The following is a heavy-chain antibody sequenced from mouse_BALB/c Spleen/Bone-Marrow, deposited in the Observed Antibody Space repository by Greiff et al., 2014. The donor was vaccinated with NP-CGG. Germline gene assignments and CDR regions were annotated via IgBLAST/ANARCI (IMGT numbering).Heavy chain of an antibody. CDR1: GFNIKDTY. CDR2: IDPANGNT. CDR3: ARYDYRYSWFAY. D-gene: IGHD2-14*01. V-gene: IGHV14-3*02. Sequence: VQLQQPGAELVKPGASVKLSCTASGFNIKDTYMHWVKQRPEQGLEWIRRIDPANGNTKYDPKFQGKPTITTDTSSNTAYLQFRSLTSEDTAVYYCARYDYRYSWFAYWGQGTLVTVSA. J-gene: IGHJ3*01.